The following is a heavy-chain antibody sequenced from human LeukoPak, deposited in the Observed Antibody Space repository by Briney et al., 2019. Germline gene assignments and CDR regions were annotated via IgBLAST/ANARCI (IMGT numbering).Heavy chain of an antibody. V-gene: IGHV3-7*01. CDR1: GFTFSSYW. Sequence: PGGSLGLSCAASGFTFSSYWMSWVRQAAGKGLEWVANIKQDGSEKYYVDSVKGRFTISRDNAKNSLYLQMNSLRAEDTAVYYCARAPAEYYYYDSSGRASDVWGQGTTVTVSS. CDR2: IKQDGSEK. CDR3: ARAPAEYYYYDSSGRASDV. J-gene: IGHJ6*02. D-gene: IGHD3-22*01.